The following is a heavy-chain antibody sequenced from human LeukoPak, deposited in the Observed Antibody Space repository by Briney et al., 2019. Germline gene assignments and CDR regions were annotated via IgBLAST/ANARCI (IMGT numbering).Heavy chain of an antibody. J-gene: IGHJ5*02. V-gene: IGHV7-4-1*02. CDR3: ARDISADSGSNWFDP. Sequence: ASVKVSCKASGYTFTSYGISWVRQAPGQGLEWMGWINTNTGNSTYAQGFTGRFVFSLDTSVSTAYLQISSLKAEDTAMYYCARDISADSGSNWFDPWGQGTLVTVSS. D-gene: IGHD5-12*01. CDR2: INTNTGNS. CDR1: GYTFTSYG.